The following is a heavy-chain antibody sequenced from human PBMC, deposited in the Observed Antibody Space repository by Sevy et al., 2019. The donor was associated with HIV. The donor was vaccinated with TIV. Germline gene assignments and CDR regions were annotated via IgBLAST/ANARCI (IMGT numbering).Heavy chain of an antibody. V-gene: IGHV1-58*01. CDR2: IVVGSGNR. CDR1: GFTFTSSA. J-gene: IGHJ6*02. D-gene: IGHD2-21*01. CDR3: AAAPYCGGDCSTTRYYYYGMDV. Sequence: ASVKVSCKASGFTFTSSAVQWVRQARGQRLEWIGWIVVGSGNRNYAQKFQERVTITRDMSTSTAYMELSSLRSEDTAVYYCAAAPYCGGDCSTTRYYYYGMDVWGQGTTVTVSS.